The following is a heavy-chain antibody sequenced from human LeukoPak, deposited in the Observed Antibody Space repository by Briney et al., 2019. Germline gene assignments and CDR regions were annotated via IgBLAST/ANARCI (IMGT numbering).Heavy chain of an antibody. V-gene: IGHV3-23*01. D-gene: IGHD6-19*01. CDR1: GFTFLRHG. CDR2: ISASGGAT. CDR3: ATAVAVAANF. J-gene: IGHJ4*02. Sequence: PGGSLRLSCAASGFTFLRHGMTWFRQAPGKGLEWVSGISASGGATYYADSVKGRFTISRDDSKSTLFLQMNSLRADDTAVYYCATAVAVAANFWGQGTLVTVSS.